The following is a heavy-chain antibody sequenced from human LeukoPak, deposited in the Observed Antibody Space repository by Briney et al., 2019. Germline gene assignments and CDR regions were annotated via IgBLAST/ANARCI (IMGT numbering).Heavy chain of an antibody. CDR2: IIPILGIA. D-gene: IGHD3-22*01. CDR1: GGTFSSYA. V-gene: IGHV1-69*04. Sequence: GASENVSCKASGGTFSSYAISWVRQAPGQGLEWMGSIIPILGIANYAQKFQGRVTITADKSTSTAYMELSSLRSEDTAVYYCAREGRIPGYDSSGYYPRTDYWGQGTLVTVSS. CDR3: AREGRIPGYDSSGYYPRTDY. J-gene: IGHJ4*02.